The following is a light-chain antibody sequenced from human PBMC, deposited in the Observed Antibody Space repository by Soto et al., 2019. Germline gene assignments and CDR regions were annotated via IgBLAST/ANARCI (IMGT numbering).Light chain of an antibody. J-gene: IGKJ1*01. CDR2: DAS. CDR1: QSISSW. Sequence: IQITQTPSTLSASVGDRVTITCRASQSISSWLAWYQQKPGKAPKLLIYDASSLESGVPSRFSGSGSGTEFTLTISSLQPDDFATYYYQQYDSYWPFGQGTKVDIK. V-gene: IGKV1-5*01. CDR3: QQYDSYWP.